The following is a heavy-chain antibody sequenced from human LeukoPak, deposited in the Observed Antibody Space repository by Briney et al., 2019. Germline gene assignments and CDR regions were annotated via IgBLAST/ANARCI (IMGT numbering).Heavy chain of an antibody. CDR2: LYYSKST. D-gene: IGHD3-22*01. CDR1: GGSISSGGYY. V-gene: IGHV4-31*03. Sequence: SQTLSLTCTLSGGSISSGGYYSRWIRQHPRNGLEWIGYLYYSKSTLYNPSLKCRVTISVDTSKNQFSLKLSPVTAADTAVYYCARFDRSGYCPFDHWGQGTLVTVSS. CDR3: ARFDRSGYCPFDH. J-gene: IGHJ4*02.